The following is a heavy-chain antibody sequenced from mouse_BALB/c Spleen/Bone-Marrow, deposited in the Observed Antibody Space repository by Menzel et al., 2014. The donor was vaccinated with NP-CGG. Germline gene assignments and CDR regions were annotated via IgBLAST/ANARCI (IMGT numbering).Heavy chain of an antibody. J-gene: IGHJ2*01. CDR3: ARSRDGNGFDY. V-gene: IGHV8-12*01. CDR2: IYWDDDK. D-gene: IGHD2-1*01. CDR1: GFSLSTSGMG. Sequence: VMLVESGPGILQPSQTLSLTCSFSGFSLSTSGMGVSWIRQPSGKGLEWLAHIYWDDDKRYNPSLKSRLTISKDTSSNQVFLKITSVDTADTATYYCARSRDGNGFDYWGQGTTLTVSS.